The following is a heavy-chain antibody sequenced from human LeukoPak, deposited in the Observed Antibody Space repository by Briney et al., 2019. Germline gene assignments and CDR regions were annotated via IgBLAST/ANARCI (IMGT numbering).Heavy chain of an antibody. J-gene: IGHJ6*02. CDR1: GFTFSSHW. CDR2: IRNKVDGYAT. Sequence: GGSLRLSCAASGFTFSSHWMTWIRQAPGEGLEWVGRIRNKVDGYATVYAASVKGRFTISRDDSKNTAYLQMNSLKTEDTAVYYCTRDQWEPLFNYHYGMDVWGQGTTVTVSS. V-gene: IGHV3-73*01. CDR3: TRDQWEPLFNYHYGMDV. D-gene: IGHD1-26*01.